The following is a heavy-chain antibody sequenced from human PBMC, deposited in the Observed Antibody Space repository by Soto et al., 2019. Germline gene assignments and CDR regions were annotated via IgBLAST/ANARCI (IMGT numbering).Heavy chain of an antibody. D-gene: IGHD2-2*01. CDR2: IVVGSGNT. Sequence: GASVEVSCKASGFTFTSSAVQWARQARGQRLEWIGWIVVGSGNTNYAQKFQERVTITRDMSTSTAYMELSSLRSEDTAVYYCASYLTPLGYCSSTSCYYYYGMDVWGQGTTVTVSS. J-gene: IGHJ6*02. CDR1: GFTFTSSA. CDR3: ASYLTPLGYCSSTSCYYYYGMDV. V-gene: IGHV1-58*01.